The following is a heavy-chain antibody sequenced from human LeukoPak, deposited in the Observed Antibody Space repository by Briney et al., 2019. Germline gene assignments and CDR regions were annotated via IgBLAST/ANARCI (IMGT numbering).Heavy chain of an antibody. CDR2: INPNSGDT. D-gene: IGHD2-8*01. CDR1: GYTFSGSY. Sequence: ASVKVSCKASGYTFSGSYIHWVGQAPGQGLEWMGRINPNSGDTNYAQNFQGRVTMTRDTSITTAYMELSSLTSADTAVYFCARSAEHCNNGVCFTDYYMDVWGKGTTVTVSS. V-gene: IGHV1-2*06. J-gene: IGHJ6*03. CDR3: ARSAEHCNNGVCFTDYYMDV.